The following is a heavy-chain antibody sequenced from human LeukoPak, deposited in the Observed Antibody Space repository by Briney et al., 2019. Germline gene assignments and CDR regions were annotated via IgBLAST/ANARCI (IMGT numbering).Heavy chain of an antibody. Sequence: SETLSLTCTVSGGSISSHYWSWIRQPPGKGLEWIGYIYYSGSTNYNPSLKSRVTISVDTSKNQFSLKLSSVTAADTAVYYCARYRMTTVVTPDAFDIWSQGTMVTVSS. D-gene: IGHD4-23*01. J-gene: IGHJ3*02. CDR3: ARYRMTTVVTPDAFDI. V-gene: IGHV4-59*11. CDR1: GGSISSHY. CDR2: IYYSGST.